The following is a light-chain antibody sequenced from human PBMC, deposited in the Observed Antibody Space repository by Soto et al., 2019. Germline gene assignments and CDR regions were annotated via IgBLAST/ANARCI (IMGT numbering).Light chain of an antibody. CDR2: GAS. V-gene: IGKV3D-15*01. CDR3: QHYHDWSWT. Sequence: ELVWPQSPGTLSLSPVAGATLSGRASQSISSNFLAWYQQKRGQAPRLLIHGASNRATGIPDRFSGSGSGTEFTLTISSLQSEDFAVYYCQHYHDWSWTFGQGTKVDIK. CDR1: QSISSNF. J-gene: IGKJ1*01.